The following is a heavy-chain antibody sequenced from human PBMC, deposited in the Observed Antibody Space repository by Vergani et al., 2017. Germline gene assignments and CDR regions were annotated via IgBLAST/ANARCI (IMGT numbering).Heavy chain of an antibody. V-gene: IGHV1-69*11. CDR3: ARATCSGGSCYRGFEY. J-gene: IGHJ4*02. CDR2: IIPILATT. CDR1: GGTFSSYA. Sequence: QVQLVQSGAEVKKPGSSVKVSCKSSGGTFSSYALNWVRQAPGQGLEWMGSIIPILATTIYAQKFQGRVTITADESTSTAYMELSSLTSEDTAVFYCARATCSGGSCYRGFEYWGQGSLITVSS. D-gene: IGHD2-15*01.